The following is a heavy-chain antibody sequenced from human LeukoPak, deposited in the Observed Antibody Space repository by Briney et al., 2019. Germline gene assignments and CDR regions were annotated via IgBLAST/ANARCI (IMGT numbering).Heavy chain of an antibody. J-gene: IGHJ6*02. V-gene: IGHV3-72*01. CDR3: ALWSYYYYGLDV. CDR2: SRNKAKSHTK. CDR1: GFTFSDRD. Sequence: GGSLRLSCAASGFTFSDRDMDWVRQAPGQGLEWVGRSRNKAKSHTKEYAASVKGSFTIPRDNSNNSVWLQMNSLKTEDTAVYYCALWSYYYYGLDVWGQGTTVTVSS. D-gene: IGHD3-10*01.